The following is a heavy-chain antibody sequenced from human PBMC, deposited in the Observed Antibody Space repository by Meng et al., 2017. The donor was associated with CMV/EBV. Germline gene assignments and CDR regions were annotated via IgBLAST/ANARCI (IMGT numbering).Heavy chain of an antibody. CDR3: ARARAGGSYVDY. Sequence: GESLKISCAASGFTFSSYDMHRVRQATGKGLEWVSAIGTAGDTYYPGSVKGRFTISRENAKNSLYLQMNSLRAGDTAVYYCARARAGGSYVDYWGQGTLVTVSS. J-gene: IGHJ4*02. CDR2: IGTAGDT. V-gene: IGHV3-13*01. D-gene: IGHD1-26*01. CDR1: GFTFSSYD.